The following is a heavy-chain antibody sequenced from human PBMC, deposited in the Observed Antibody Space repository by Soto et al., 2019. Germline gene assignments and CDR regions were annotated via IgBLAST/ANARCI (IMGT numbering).Heavy chain of an antibody. D-gene: IGHD3-3*01. CDR1: GYSFTSYW. CDR2: IYPGDSDT. CDR3: ARSRGITIFGVVRQMYFDY. J-gene: IGHJ4*02. V-gene: IGHV5-51*01. Sequence: GESLKISCKGSGYSFTSYWIGWVRQMPGKGLEWMGIIYPGDSDTRYSPSFQGQVTISADKSISTAYLQWSSLKASDTAMYYCARSRGITIFGVVRQMYFDYWGQGTLVTVSS.